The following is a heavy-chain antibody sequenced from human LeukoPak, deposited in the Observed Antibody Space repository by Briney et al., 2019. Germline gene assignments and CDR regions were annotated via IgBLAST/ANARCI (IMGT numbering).Heavy chain of an antibody. V-gene: IGHV4-39*02. CDR1: GGSISSSSYY. Sequence: SETLSLTCTVSGGSISSSSYYWGWIRQPPGKGLEWIGSIYYSGSTSSNPSLKSRVTISVDTSKNQFSLKLSSVTAADTAVYYCAREGSNYYYYYGMDVWGQGTTVTVSS. CDR3: AREGSNYYYYYGMDV. CDR2: IYYSGST. D-gene: IGHD2-2*01. J-gene: IGHJ6*02.